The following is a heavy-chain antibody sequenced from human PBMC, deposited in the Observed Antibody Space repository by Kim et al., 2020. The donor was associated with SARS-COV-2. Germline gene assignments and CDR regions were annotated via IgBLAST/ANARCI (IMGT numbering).Heavy chain of an antibody. V-gene: IGHV3-30*04. CDR3: ARDITGSWSVDY. D-gene: IGHD1-26*01. CDR2: VLSDGGSK. Sequence: GGSLRLSCAASGFTFSRHAMHWVRQAPGKGLEWVAIVLSDGGSKYYADSVKGRFTISRDNSKNTLYLQLNSLRTDDTAVYYCARDITGSWSVDYWGRGTLVTLSS. J-gene: IGHJ4*02. CDR1: GFTFSRHA.